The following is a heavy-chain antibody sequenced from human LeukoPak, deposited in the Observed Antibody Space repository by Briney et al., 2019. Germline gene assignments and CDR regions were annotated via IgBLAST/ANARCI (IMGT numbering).Heavy chain of an antibody. J-gene: IGHJ6*03. CDR2: INHSGST. Sequence: SETLSLTCAVYGGSFSGYYWSWIRQPPGKGLEWIGEINHSGSTNYNPSLKSRVTISVDTSKNQFSLKLSSVTAADMAVYYCAGHRTRPFYYYYYMDVWGKGTTVTVSS. CDR3: AGHRTRPFYYYYYMDV. CDR1: GGSFSGYY. V-gene: IGHV4-34*01. D-gene: IGHD2-2*01.